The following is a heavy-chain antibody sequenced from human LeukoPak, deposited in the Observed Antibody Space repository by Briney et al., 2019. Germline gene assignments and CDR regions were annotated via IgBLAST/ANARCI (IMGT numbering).Heavy chain of an antibody. CDR1: GFTFSSYS. J-gene: IGHJ4*02. V-gene: IGHV3-48*04. D-gene: IGHD6-6*01. CDR3: ARDDRLLYSSSSLDY. CDR2: ISSSSSTI. Sequence: GGSLRLSCAASGFTFSSYSMNWVRQAPGKGLEWVSYISSSSSTIYYADSVKGRFTISRDNAKNSLYLQMNSLRAEDTAVYYCARDDRLLYSSSSLDYWGQGTLVTVSS.